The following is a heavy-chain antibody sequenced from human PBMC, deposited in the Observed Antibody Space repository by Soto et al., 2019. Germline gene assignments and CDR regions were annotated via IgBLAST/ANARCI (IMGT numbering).Heavy chain of an antibody. CDR3: ARVLRILYHPGEFDP. V-gene: IGHV4-59*01. D-gene: IGHD2-8*01. CDR1: GGSISSYY. J-gene: IGHJ5*02. Sequence: SETLSLTCTVSGGSISSYYWSWIRQPPGKGLEWIGYIYYRGSTNYNPSLKSRVTISVDTSKNQFSLKLSSVTAADTAVYYCARVLRILYHPGEFDPWGQGTLVTVSS. CDR2: IYYRGST.